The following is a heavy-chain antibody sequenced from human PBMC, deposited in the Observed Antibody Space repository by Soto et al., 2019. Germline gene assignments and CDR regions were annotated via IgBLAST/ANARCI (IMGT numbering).Heavy chain of an antibody. J-gene: IGHJ3*02. D-gene: IGHD3-10*01. V-gene: IGHV1-18*01. CDR3: ARVYGSGSYIAFDI. CDR1: GYTFTHYG. CDR2: ISAFNGNT. Sequence: QVQLVQSGAEVRKPGASVKVSCKASGYTFTHYGISWVRQAPGQGLAWMGWISAFNGNTKYVENFQDRVTMTTDTSTNPSYLELRSRRSDDTAMYYCARVYGSGSYIAFDIWGQGTMVTVSS.